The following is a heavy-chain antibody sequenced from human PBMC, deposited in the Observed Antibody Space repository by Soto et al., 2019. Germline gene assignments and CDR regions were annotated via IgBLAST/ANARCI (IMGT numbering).Heavy chain of an antibody. V-gene: IGHV3-21*01. Sequence: EVQLVESGGGLVKPGGSLRLSCAASGFTFSSYSMNWVRQAPGKGLEWVSSISSSSSYIYYADSVKGRFTISRDNAKNSLYLQMNSLRAEDTAVYYCASQAGGDTAMVTPRGQGTLVTVSS. D-gene: IGHD5-18*01. CDR3: ASQAGGDTAMVTP. J-gene: IGHJ4*02. CDR1: GFTFSSYS. CDR2: ISSSSSYI.